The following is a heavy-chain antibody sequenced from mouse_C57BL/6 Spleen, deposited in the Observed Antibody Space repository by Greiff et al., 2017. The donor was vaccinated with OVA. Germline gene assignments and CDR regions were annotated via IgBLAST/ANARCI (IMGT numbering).Heavy chain of an antibody. CDR2: INPNYGTT. J-gene: IGHJ2*01. V-gene: IGHV1-39*01. D-gene: IGHD6-2*01. Sequence: VQLKQSGPELVKPGASVKISCKASGYSFTDYNMNWVKQSNGKSLEWIGVINPNYGTTSYNQKFKGKATLTVDQSSSTAYMQLNSLTSEDSAVYYCARGGDKLLLYYFDYWGQGTTLTVSS. CDR3: ARGGDKLLLYYFDY. CDR1: GYSFTDYN.